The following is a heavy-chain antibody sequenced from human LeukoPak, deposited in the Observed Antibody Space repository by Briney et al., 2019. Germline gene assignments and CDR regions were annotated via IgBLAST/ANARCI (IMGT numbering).Heavy chain of an antibody. CDR2: IYYSGST. V-gene: IGHV4-39*07. Sequence: PSETLSLTCTVSGGSISSSSDYWGWIRQPPGKGLEWIGSIYYSGSTYYNPSLKSRVTISVDTSKNQFSLKLSSVTAADTAVYYCARVYVWGSYRSPPETIDYWGQGTLVTVSS. CDR1: GGSISSSSDY. CDR3: ARVYVWGSYRSPPETIDY. J-gene: IGHJ4*02. D-gene: IGHD3-16*02.